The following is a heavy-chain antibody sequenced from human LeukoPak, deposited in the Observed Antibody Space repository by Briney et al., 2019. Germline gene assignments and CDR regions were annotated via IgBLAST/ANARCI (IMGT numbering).Heavy chain of an antibody. Sequence: SETLSLTCAVSDGSISSGGYSWSWIRQPPGKGLEWIGYIYYSGSTYYNPSLKSRVTISEDTSKNQFSLKLSSVTAADTAVYYCARERTLIVGARYWFDPWGQGTLVTVSS. CDR2: IYYSGST. D-gene: IGHD1-26*01. V-gene: IGHV4-30-4*07. J-gene: IGHJ5*02. CDR3: ARERTLIVGARYWFDP. CDR1: DGSISSGGYS.